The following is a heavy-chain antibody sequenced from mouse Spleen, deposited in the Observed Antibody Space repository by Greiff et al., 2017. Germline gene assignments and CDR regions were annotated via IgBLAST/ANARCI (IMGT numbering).Heavy chain of an antibody. CDR3: AREGSTMITTKLAWFAY. V-gene: IGHV1-14*01. J-gene: IGHJ3*01. CDR1: GYTFTSYV. D-gene: IGHD2-4*01. Sequence: EVQVVESGPELVKPGASVKMSCKASGYTFTSYVMHWVKQKPGQGLEWIGYINPYNDGTKYNEKFKGKATLTSDKSSSTAYMELSSLTSEDSAVYYCAREGSTMITTKLAWFAYWGQGTLVTVSA. CDR2: INPYNDGT.